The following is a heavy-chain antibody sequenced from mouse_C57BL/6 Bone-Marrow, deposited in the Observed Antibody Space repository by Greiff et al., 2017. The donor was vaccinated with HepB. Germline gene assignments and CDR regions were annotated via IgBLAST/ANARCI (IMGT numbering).Heavy chain of an antibody. Sequence: QVQLQQSGAELVRPGASVTLSCKASGYTFTDYGMHWVKQTPVHGLEWIGAIDPETGGTAYNQKFKGKAILTADKSSSTAYMELRSLTSEDSAFYYCTRVGYYDPWFAYWGQGTLVTVSA. CDR1: GYTFTDYG. CDR2: IDPETGGT. J-gene: IGHJ3*01. V-gene: IGHV1-15*01. CDR3: TRVGYYDPWFAY. D-gene: IGHD2-4*01.